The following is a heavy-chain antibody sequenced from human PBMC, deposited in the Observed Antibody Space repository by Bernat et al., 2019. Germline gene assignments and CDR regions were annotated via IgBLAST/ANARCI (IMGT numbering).Heavy chain of an antibody. Sequence: EVQLVETGGGLIQPGGSLRLSCAASGFTVSSNYMSWVRQVPGKGLEWVSVIYSGGSTYYADSVKGRFTISRDNSKNTLYLQMNSLRAEDTAVYYCARDSGYSSSWSYFDYWGQGTLVTVSS. CDR1: GFTVSSNY. D-gene: IGHD6-13*01. CDR3: ARDSGYSSSWSYFDY. J-gene: IGHJ4*02. CDR2: IYSGGST. V-gene: IGHV3-53*05.